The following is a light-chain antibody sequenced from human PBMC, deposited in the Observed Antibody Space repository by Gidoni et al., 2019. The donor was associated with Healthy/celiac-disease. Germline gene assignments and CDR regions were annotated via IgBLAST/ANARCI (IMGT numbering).Light chain of an antibody. V-gene: IGLV1-40*01. J-gene: IGLJ1*01. CDR2: VNS. Sequence: QSVLTQPPSASGAPGQRVTLSCTGRSPNIGAGYVVHWYQQLPGTAPKLLNYVNSNRPSGVPDRFSGSKSGTSASLAITGLQAEDEADYYCQSYDSSLSGYVFGTGTKVTVL. CDR3: QSYDSSLSGYV. CDR1: SPNIGAGYV.